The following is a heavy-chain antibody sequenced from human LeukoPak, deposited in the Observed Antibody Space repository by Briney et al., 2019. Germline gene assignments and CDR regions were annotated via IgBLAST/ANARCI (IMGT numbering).Heavy chain of an antibody. CDR3: ARGVDGSGSYYNWWFDP. Sequence: SETLSLTCSASGVSVGRFCWTWVRQPVGKGLEWIGRICATGSTNYNPSLKSRVTMSIDTSKNQFSLKLSSVTAADTAVYYCARGVDGSGSYYNWWFDPWGQGTLVTVSS. CDR1: GVSVGRFC. CDR2: ICATGST. V-gene: IGHV4-4*07. J-gene: IGHJ5*02. D-gene: IGHD3-10*01.